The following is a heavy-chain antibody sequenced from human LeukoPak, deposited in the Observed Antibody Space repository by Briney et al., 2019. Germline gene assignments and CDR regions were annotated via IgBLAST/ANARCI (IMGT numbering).Heavy chain of an antibody. Sequence: PSETLSPTCTLSGGSTSTYYWSWIRQPPGKGLEWIGYIYHSGSTNYNPSLKSRVTISVDTSKNQFSLKLSSVTAADTAVYYCARGGGYASPIGYWGQGALVTVSS. CDR1: GGSTSTYY. V-gene: IGHV4-59*01. CDR2: IYHSGST. CDR3: ARGGGYASPIGY. D-gene: IGHD5-12*01. J-gene: IGHJ4*02.